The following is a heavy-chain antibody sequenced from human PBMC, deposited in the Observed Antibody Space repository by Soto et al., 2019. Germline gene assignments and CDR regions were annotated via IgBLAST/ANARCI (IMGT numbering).Heavy chain of an antibody. CDR2: VHHSWGY. J-gene: IGHJ6*02. D-gene: IGHD3-10*01. Sequence: QVQLQESGPGLVKPSETLSLSCTVSGGSISSYYWSWFRQSPGKRMEWIGYVHHSWGYSYNPSLRSRVAISRDASKSQFSLKVTSVTATDTAVYYCARQGFGPLHGLVEVWGQGTTVTVSS. CDR3: ARQGFGPLHGLVEV. CDR1: GGSISSYY. V-gene: IGHV4-59*08.